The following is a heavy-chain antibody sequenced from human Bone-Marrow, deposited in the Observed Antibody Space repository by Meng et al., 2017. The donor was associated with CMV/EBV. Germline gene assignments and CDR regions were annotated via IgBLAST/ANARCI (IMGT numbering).Heavy chain of an antibody. CDR1: GYTFTSYY. Sequence: SCKASGYTFTSYYMHWVRQAPGKGLEWVAVISYDGSNKYYADSVKGRFTISRDNSRNTVYLHMNGLRGEDTAIYYCAKSGVPRRLVGYHLDYWGRGTLVTVSS. CDR3: AKSGVPRRLVGYHLDY. V-gene: IGHV3-30-3*02. D-gene: IGHD2-15*01. CDR2: ISYDGSNK. J-gene: IGHJ4*02.